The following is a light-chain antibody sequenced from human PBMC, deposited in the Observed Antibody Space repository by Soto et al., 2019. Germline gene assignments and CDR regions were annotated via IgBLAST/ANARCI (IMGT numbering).Light chain of an antibody. CDR3: QTWGSGIQV. CDR2: LNSDGSH. J-gene: IGLJ2*01. CDR1: SGHSNYA. V-gene: IGLV4-69*01. Sequence: QPVLTQSPSASASLGASVKLTCTLSSGHSNYAIAWHQQQPEKGPRYLMKLNSDGSHSKGDGIPDRFSGSSSGAERYLTISSLQSEDEADYYSQTWGSGIQVFGGGTKLTVL.